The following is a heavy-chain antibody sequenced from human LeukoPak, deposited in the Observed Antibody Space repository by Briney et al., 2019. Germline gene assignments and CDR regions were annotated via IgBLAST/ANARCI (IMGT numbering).Heavy chain of an antibody. CDR3: AKDYAVGSIDY. D-gene: IGHD3-16*01. Sequence: GGTLRLSCAASGFTFSSYGMSWVRQAPGKGLEWVSAISGSGGSTYYADSVKGRFTISRDNSKNTLYLQMNSLRAEDTAVYYCAKDYAVGSIDYWGQGTLVTVSS. CDR1: GFTFSSYG. CDR2: ISGSGGST. J-gene: IGHJ4*02. V-gene: IGHV3-23*01.